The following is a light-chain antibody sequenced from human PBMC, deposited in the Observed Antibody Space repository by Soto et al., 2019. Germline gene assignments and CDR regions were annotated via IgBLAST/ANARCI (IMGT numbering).Light chain of an antibody. V-gene: IGLV8-61*01. CDR3: VLYLGGGIWV. CDR1: SGSVSTSYY. CDR2: STN. Sequence: QTVVTQEPSFSVSPGGTVTLTCGLNSGSVSTSYYPNWCQQTPGQAPRTLIYSTNIRSSGVPDRFSGSILGNKAALTSTGAQADDESTYYCVLYLGGGIWVFGGGTKLTVL. J-gene: IGLJ3*02.